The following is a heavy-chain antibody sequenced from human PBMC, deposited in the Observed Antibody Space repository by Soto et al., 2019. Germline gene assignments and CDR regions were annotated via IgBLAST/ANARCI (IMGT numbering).Heavy chain of an antibody. D-gene: IGHD5-18*01. J-gene: IGHJ5*02. CDR3: ARESAHTAMDPNWFDP. V-gene: IGHV4-59*01. CDR1: GGSISSYY. CDR2: IYYSGST. Sequence: PSETLSLTCTVSGGSISSYYWSWIRQPPGKGLEWIGYIYYSGSTNYNPSLKSRVTISVDTSKNQFSLKLSSVTAADTAVYYCARESAHTAMDPNWFDPWGQGTLVTVSS.